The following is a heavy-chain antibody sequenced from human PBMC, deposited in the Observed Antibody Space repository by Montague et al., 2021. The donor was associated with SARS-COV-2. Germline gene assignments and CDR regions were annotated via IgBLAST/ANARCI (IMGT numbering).Heavy chain of an antibody. CDR2: ISTRSTYT. D-gene: IGHD3-10*01. J-gene: IGHJ6*02. Sequence: SLRLSCAASGFTFSDCYMTWIRQAPGKGLEWLSYISTRSTYTNYADSVKGRFTISRGDAKNSLYLQMNSLRAEDTAVYYCASFTMVRGAPGYGMDVWAKGPRSPSP. CDR3: ASFTMVRGAPGYGMDV. V-gene: IGHV3-11*03. CDR1: GFTFSDCY.